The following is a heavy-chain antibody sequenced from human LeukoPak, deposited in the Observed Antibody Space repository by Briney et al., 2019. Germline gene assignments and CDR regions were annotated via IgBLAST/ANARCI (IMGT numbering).Heavy chain of an antibody. CDR3: ARGGSYLSAFDI. CDR1: GFTLSDYA. Sequence: GGSLRLSCAASGFTLSDYAMSWVRQAPGKGLEWVSAISGSGSTIYYADSVKGRFTISRDNSKNTLYLQMNSLRAEDTAVYYCARGGSYLSAFDIWGQGTMVTVSS. V-gene: IGHV3-23*01. CDR2: ISGSGSTI. D-gene: IGHD1-26*01. J-gene: IGHJ3*02.